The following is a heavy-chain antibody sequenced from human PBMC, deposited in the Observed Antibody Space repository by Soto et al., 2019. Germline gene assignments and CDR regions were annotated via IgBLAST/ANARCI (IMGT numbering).Heavy chain of an antibody. D-gene: IGHD2-8*02. CDR1: GYTFTSYD. CDR3: ARHPIIRTGYYYYGMDV. Sequence: PGASVKVSCKASGYTFTSYDINWVRQATGQGLEWMGWMNPNSGNTGYAQKFQGRVTMTRNTSISTAYMELSSLRSEDTAVYYCARHPIIRTGYYYYGMDVWGQGTTVTVSS. CDR2: MNPNSGNT. J-gene: IGHJ6*02. V-gene: IGHV1-8*01.